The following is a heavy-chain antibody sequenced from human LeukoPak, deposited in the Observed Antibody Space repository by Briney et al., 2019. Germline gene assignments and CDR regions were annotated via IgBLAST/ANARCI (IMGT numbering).Heavy chain of an antibody. J-gene: IGHJ3*02. D-gene: IGHD3-22*01. V-gene: IGHV3-33*01. CDR1: GFTFSSYG. CDR3: ARPTTYYYDGSGYFHDAFDI. CDR2: IWYDGSNK. Sequence: GGSLRLSCAASGFTFSSYGMHWVRQAPGKGLEWVAVIWYDGSNKYYADSVKGRFTISRDNSKNTLYLQMNSLRAEDTAVYYCARPTTYYYDGSGYFHDAFDIWGQGTMVTVSS.